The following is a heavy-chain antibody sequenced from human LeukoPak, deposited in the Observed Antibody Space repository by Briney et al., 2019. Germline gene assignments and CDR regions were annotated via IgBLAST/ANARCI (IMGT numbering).Heavy chain of an antibody. CDR3: AKSIMGTAGLLDN. CDR2: INSDGSST. D-gene: IGHD5-18*01. Sequence: GGSLRLSCAASGFTFSSYWMHWVRQAPGKGLVWVSRINSDGSSTNYADSVKGRYTISTDKSKNTLILQMNSLRADDTAVYYCAKSIMGTAGLLDNWGQGTLVTVSS. V-gene: IGHV3-74*01. J-gene: IGHJ4*02. CDR1: GFTFSSYW.